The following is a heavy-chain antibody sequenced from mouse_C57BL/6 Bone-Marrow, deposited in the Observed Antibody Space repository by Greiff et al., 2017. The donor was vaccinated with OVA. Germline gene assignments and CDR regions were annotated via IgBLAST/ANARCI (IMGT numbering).Heavy chain of an antibody. D-gene: IGHD1-1*01. J-gene: IGHJ1*03. CDR3: TKIYYYGSSWYFDV. CDR2: IYPGNSDT. V-gene: IGHV1-5*01. Sequence: EVQLVESGTVLARPGASVKMSCKTSGYTFTSYWMHWVNQRPGQGLEWIGAIYPGNSDTSYNQKFKGKAKLTAVTSASTAYMELSSLTNEDSAVYYCTKIYYYGSSWYFDVWGTGTTVTVSS. CDR1: GYTFTSYW.